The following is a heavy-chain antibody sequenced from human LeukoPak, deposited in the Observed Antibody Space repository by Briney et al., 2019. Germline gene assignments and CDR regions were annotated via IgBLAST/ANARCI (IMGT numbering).Heavy chain of an antibody. J-gene: IGHJ4*02. V-gene: IGHV4-61*02. CDR3: ARALWFGESSFDY. D-gene: IGHD3-10*01. CDR1: GDSISSGGYY. Sequence: LSETLSLTCTVPGDSISSGGYYWAWIRQPAGKGLEWIGRIYTSGYANYNPSLKSRVTISVGASKNQFSLKVSSVTAADTAVYYCARALWFGESSFDYWGQGTLVTVSS. CDR2: IYTSGYA.